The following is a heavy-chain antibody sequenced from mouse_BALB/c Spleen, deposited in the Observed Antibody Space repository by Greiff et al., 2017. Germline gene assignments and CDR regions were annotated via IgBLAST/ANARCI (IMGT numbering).Heavy chain of an antibody. CDR2: IDPYDSES. V-gene: IGHV1-52*01. D-gene: IGHD2-1*01. J-gene: IGHJ4*01. CDR3: ARGYGKGFYYAMDY. CDR1: GYTFTSYW. Sequence: QAQLQQPGAEPVRPGASVKLSCKASGYTFTSYWRNWVKQRPEQGLEWIGRIDPYDSESHYNQKFKDKAILTVVKSSSTAYMQLSSLTSEDSAVYYCARGYGKGFYYAMDYWGQGRAVSV.